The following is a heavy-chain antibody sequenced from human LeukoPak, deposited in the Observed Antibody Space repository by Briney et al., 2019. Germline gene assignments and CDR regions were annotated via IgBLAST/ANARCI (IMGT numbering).Heavy chain of an antibody. CDR1: GGSIGFYH. J-gene: IGHJ4*02. D-gene: IGHD6-13*01. CDR3: ARAGSGWYGGRLFEF. V-gene: IGHV4-59*01. CDR2: ISESGST. Sequence: SETLSLTCTVSGGSIGFYHWSWIRRSPGKELEWIGDISESGSTNYMPSLKSRVTISVDTSNQFSLKLSSVTAADTAVYYCARAGSGWYGGRLFEFWGPGALVAVSS.